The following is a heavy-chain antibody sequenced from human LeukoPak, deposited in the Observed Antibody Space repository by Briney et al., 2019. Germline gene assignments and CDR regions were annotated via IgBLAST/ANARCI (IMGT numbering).Heavy chain of an antibody. CDR3: ARAEMSLRSLDV. V-gene: IGHV3-74*01. Sequence: SGGSLRLSCAASGFTFSSYRMHWVRQGPGKGLVWVSRINTDESSTSYTDSVKGRFTISRDNAKNTLYLQMNSLRAEDTAVYYCARAEMSLRSLDVWGKGTTVTVSS. CDR2: INTDESST. J-gene: IGHJ6*04. CDR1: GFTFSSYR. D-gene: IGHD3-3*01.